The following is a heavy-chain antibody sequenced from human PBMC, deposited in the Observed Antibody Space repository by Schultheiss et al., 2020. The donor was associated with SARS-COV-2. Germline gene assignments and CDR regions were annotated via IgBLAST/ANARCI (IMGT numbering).Heavy chain of an antibody. CDR3: ARLPGVLRFLRFDP. J-gene: IGHJ5*02. Sequence: LSLTCTVSGGSISSYYWSWIRQPPGKGLEWIGYIYYSGSTNYNPSLKSRVTISVDTSKNQFSLKLSSVTAADTAVYYCARLPGVLRFLRFDPWGQGTLVTVSS. CDR1: GGSISSYY. V-gene: IGHV4-59*08. CDR2: IYYSGST. D-gene: IGHD3-3*01.